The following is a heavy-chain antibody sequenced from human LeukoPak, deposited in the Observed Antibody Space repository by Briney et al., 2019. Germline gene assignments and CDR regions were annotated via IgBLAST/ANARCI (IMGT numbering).Heavy chain of an antibody. CDR1: GFTFSNYI. V-gene: IGHV3-30*02. CDR2: IRFDGTNR. J-gene: IGHJ4*02. D-gene: IGHD7-27*01. CDR3: ARDAYHSGDLDQ. Sequence: GGSLRLSCAASGFTFSNYIMHWVRQAPGKGLEWVSFIRFDGTNRHYVDSVKGRFTISRDNANNMLYLQMNSLNFEDTAVYYCARDAYHSGDLDQWGEGTLVVVSS.